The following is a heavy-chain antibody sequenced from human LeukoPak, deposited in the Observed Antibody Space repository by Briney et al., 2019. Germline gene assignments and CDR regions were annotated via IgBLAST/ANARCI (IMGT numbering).Heavy chain of an antibody. J-gene: IGHJ4*02. V-gene: IGHV1-46*01. CDR1: GYTFTSYY. D-gene: IGHD1-26*01. Sequence: ASVKVSCKASGYTFTSYYMHWVRQAPGQGLEWMGIINPSGGSTSYAQKFQGRVTMTRDTSSSTVYMELSSLRSEDTAVYYCAREGRIVGATTGFDYWGQGTLVTVSS. CDR3: AREGRIVGATTGFDY. CDR2: INPSGGST.